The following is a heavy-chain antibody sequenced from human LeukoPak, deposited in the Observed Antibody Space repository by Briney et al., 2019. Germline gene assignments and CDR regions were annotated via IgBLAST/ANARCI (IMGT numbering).Heavy chain of an antibody. Sequence: PGGSLRLSCAASGFTFSSYSMNWVRQAPGKGLEWVSSISSSSSYLYYADSVKGRFTISRDNAKNSLYLQMNSLRAEDTAVYYCARDRPNAPTYDFWSGYRYYYYYGMDVWGQGTTVTVSS. D-gene: IGHD3-3*01. J-gene: IGHJ6*02. V-gene: IGHV3-21*01. CDR2: ISSSSSYL. CDR1: GFTFSSYS. CDR3: ARDRPNAPTYDFWSGYRYYYYYGMDV.